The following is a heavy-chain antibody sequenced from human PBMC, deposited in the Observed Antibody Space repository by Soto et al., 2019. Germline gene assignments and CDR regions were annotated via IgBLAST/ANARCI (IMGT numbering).Heavy chain of an antibody. J-gene: IGHJ1*01. CDR3: ARGCCRGGSAYPGGFCY. CDR1: GGSISSGGYY. Sequence: QVQLQESGPGLVKPSQTLSLTCTVSGGSISSGGYYWSWIRQHPGKGLEWIGYIYYSGSTYYNPSLKRRLTISVATSQTQFSLKLGSVAAADTAVYYCARGCCRGGSAYPGGFCYWGQGTLVTVSS. V-gene: IGHV4-31*03. D-gene: IGHD2-15*01. CDR2: IYYSGST.